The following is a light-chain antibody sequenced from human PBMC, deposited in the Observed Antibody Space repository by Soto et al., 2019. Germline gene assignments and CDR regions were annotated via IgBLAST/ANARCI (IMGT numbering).Light chain of an antibody. J-gene: IGKJ5*01. CDR3: QQYKNWPPIT. CDR1: QSVGSS. CDR2: GAS. Sequence: IFVTQSPATLSVSRCDIATLSGRASQSVGSSLAWYQQEPGQAPRLLIYGASTRATGIPARFSGSGSGTEFTLTISSLQSEDFAVYFCQQYKNWPPITFGQGTRLEIK. V-gene: IGKV3-15*01.